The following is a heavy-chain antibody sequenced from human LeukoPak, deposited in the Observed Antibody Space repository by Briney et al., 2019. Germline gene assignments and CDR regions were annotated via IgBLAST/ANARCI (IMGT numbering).Heavy chain of an antibody. J-gene: IGHJ6*02. D-gene: IGHD6-13*01. Sequence: ASVKVSCKASGYTFTSYGISWVRQAPGQGLEWMGWISAYNGNTNYAQKLQGRVTMTTDTSTSTAYMELRSLRSDDTAVYYWARDSSSWHAHYYYGRDVWGQGTTVTVSS. V-gene: IGHV1-18*01. CDR3: ARDSSSWHAHYYYGRDV. CDR2: ISAYNGNT. CDR1: GYTFTSYG.